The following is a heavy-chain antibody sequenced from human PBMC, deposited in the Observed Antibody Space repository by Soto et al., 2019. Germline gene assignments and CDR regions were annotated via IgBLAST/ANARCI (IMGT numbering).Heavy chain of an antibody. V-gene: IGHV3-74*01. CDR3: ATAGSYRFDY. Sequence: EVQLVESGGGLVQPGESLRLSCTASGFTFSSSWIHWVRQAPGKGLEWVSRINADGSVTNYADSAKGRFTVSRDNAKNTLYLQMNSLRAEDTAVYFCATAGSYRFDYWGQGTLVTVSS. J-gene: IGHJ4*02. CDR2: INADGSVT. CDR1: GFTFSSSW. D-gene: IGHD3-10*01.